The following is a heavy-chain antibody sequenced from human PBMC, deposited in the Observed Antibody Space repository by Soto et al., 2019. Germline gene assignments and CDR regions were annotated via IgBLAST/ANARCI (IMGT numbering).Heavy chain of an antibody. D-gene: IGHD3-10*01. CDR1: GGSISSSSYY. CDR3: ARQISPSRGAFDI. J-gene: IGHJ3*02. Sequence: QLQLQESGPGLVKPSETLSLTCTVSGGSISSSSYYWGWIRQPPGKGLEWIGSIYYSGSTYYNPSLKSRVTISVDTSKNQFSLKLSSVTAADTAVYYCARQISPSRGAFDIWGQGTMVTVSS. CDR2: IYYSGST. V-gene: IGHV4-39*01.